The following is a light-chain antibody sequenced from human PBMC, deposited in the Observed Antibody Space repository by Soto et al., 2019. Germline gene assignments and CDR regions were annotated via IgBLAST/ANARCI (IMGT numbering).Light chain of an antibody. CDR3: QHYGRSLTWT. CDR2: GAS. Sequence: EIVLTQSPDTLSLSPGDRATLSCRASQSVSSTPLAWYQNKAGQAPMLLVNGASTRTAGNPDRFSGSGSCTYFALTISRLEPDDFAVNYCQHYGRSLTWTFGQGTNVEIK. V-gene: IGKV3-20*01. J-gene: IGKJ1*01. CDR1: QSVSSTP.